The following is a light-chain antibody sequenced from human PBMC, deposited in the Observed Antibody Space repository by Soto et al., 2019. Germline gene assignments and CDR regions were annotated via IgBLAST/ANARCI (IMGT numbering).Light chain of an antibody. J-gene: IGKJ4*01. CDR2: AIS. CDR1: QSVTSSY. CDR3: QQYDTSHLT. V-gene: IGKV3-20*01. Sequence: ENVLTQSPGTLSLSPGERATLSCRASQSVTSSYLAWYQQKPGQAPSLLIYAISSRATGIPDRFSGSGSGTDFTLTISRLEPEDCAVYYWQQYDTSHLTFGGGTKVEIK.